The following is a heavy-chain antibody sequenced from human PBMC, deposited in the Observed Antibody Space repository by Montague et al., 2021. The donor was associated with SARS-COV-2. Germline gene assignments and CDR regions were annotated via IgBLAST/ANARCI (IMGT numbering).Heavy chain of an antibody. CDR2: IYHTGST. D-gene: IGHD2-2*01. CDR1: GDSISTDNW. J-gene: IGHJ6*02. Sequence: SETLSLTCVVSGDSISTDNWWTWVRLPPGKGLEWVGEIYHTGSTNYNPSLKSRVTISVDTSKNHFTLRLSSVTAADTAVYYCANFRRTQLLFGTLYYGMDVWGQGTTVTVSS. V-gene: IGHV4-4*02. CDR3: ANFRRTQLLFGTLYYGMDV.